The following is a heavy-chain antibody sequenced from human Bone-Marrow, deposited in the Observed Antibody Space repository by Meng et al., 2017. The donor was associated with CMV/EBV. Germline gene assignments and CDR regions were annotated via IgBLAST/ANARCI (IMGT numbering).Heavy chain of an antibody. J-gene: IGHJ3*02. CDR3: VKFFRWDQPDDAFDI. D-gene: IGHD1-26*01. CDR1: GFTFSRYA. Sequence: GGSLRLSCAGSGFTFSRYAMDWVRQGPGKELEWVTFIENDGSNKYYADSVKGRFTISRDNFKNTVHLQMNSLRAEDTALYYCVKFFRWDQPDDAFDIWGHGTRVTVSS. V-gene: IGHV3-30*02. CDR2: IENDGSNK.